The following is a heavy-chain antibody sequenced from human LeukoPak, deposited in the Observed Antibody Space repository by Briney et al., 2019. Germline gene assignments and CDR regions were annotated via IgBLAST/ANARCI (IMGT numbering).Heavy chain of an antibody. V-gene: IGHV4-59*01. CDR2: INDSGST. D-gene: IGHD6-19*01. CDR1: GGSISVYY. J-gene: IGHJ3*02. Sequence: PSEALSLTCTVSGGSISVYYWSWIRQPPGKGLEWIGYINDSGSTNYKPSLKSRVTISVDTSKNQFFLKLNSVTAADTAVYYCARTGGPTYKSAWFIWGQGTVVTVSS. CDR3: ARTGGPTYKSAWFI.